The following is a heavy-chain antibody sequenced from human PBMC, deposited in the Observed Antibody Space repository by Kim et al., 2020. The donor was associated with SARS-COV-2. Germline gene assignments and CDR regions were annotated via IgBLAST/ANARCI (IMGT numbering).Heavy chain of an antibody. J-gene: IGHJ3*02. D-gene: IGHD3-16*02. CDR3: ARGVLSGLYAFDI. Sequence: YHPSPKSRVTISVDTSKNQFSLKLSSVTAADTAVYYCARGVLSGLYAFDIWGQGTMVTVSS. V-gene: IGHV4-34*01.